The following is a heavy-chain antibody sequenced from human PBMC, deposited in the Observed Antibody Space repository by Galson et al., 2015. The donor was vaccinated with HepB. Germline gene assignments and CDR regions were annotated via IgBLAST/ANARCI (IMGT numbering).Heavy chain of an antibody. CDR2: IWYDGSNK. D-gene: IGHD6-6*01. J-gene: IGHJ4*02. CDR3: ARDGGDSRSFAGFDY. CDR1: GFTFSRYG. V-gene: IGHV3-33*01. Sequence: SLRLSCAASGFTFSRYGMHWVRQAPGKGLEWVAVIWYDGSNKYYADSVKGRFTISRDNYKNTLYLQMNSLRAEDTAVYYCARDGGDSRSFAGFDYWGQGTRVTVSS.